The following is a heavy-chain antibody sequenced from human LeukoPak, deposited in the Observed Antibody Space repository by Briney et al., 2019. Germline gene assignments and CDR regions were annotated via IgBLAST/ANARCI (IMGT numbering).Heavy chain of an antibody. D-gene: IGHD4-11*01. V-gene: IGHV3-66*01. Sequence: PGGSLRLSCAASGFTVSSNYMSWVRQAPGKGLEWVSVIYSGGSTYYADSVKGRFTISRDNSKNTLYLQMNSLRAEDTAVYYCAKDRGVPRWAFYSYWGQGTLVTVSS. CDR1: GFTVSSNY. J-gene: IGHJ4*02. CDR2: IYSGGST. CDR3: AKDRGVPRWAFYSY.